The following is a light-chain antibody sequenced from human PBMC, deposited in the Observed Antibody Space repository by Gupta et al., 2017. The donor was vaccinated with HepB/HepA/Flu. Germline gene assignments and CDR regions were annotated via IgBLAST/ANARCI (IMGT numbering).Light chain of an antibody. CDR1: QSISSW. J-gene: IGKJ5*01. V-gene: IGKV1-5*03. Sequence: DIQMTQSPSSLSASVEDRVTITCRASQSISSWLAWYQQKPGRAPKVLFYKASSLETEVPSRFSGSGSGTEFTLTISSLQPDDVATYYCQQYKSYPITFGQGTRLEIK. CDR3: QQYKSYPIT. CDR2: KAS.